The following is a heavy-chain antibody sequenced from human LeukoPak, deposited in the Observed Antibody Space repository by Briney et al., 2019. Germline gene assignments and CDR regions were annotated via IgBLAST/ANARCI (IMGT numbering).Heavy chain of an antibody. CDR3: AKRRGLYGDYVFDY. V-gene: IGHV5-51*01. CDR1: GYSFTTYW. J-gene: IGHJ4*02. Sequence: GESLKISCKGSGYSFTTYWIGWVRQMPGKGLEWMGIIYPSDSDTRYSPSFQGQVTISADKSISTAYLQWSRLEASGTAMYYCAKRRGLYGDYVFDYWGQGTLVTVSS. CDR2: IYPSDSDT. D-gene: IGHD4-17*01.